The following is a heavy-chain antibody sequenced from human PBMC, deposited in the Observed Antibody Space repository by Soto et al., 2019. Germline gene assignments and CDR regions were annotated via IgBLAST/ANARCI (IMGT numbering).Heavy chain of an antibody. CDR1: GFTVSSNY. CDR3: ARDICSSGDWGEGY. Sequence: EVQLVESGGGLIQPGGSLRLSCAASGFTVSSNYMSWVRQAPGKGLEWVSVIYSGGSTYYADSVKGRFTISRDNCKNRLYLQMHILRDEDTAEYYCARDICSSGDWGEGYWGQGTLVTVSS. V-gene: IGHV3-53*01. D-gene: IGHD3-22*01. J-gene: IGHJ4*02. CDR2: IYSGGST.